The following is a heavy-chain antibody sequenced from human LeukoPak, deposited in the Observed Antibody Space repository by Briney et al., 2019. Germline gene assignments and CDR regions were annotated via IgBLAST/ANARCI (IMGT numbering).Heavy chain of an antibody. V-gene: IGHV3-9*03. Sequence: ALRLSCAASGFTVSSNYMSWVRQAPGKGLEWVSGISWNSGSIGYADSVKGRFTISRDNAKNSLYLQMNSLRAEDMALYYCAKDSGSAAYYFDYWGQGTLVTVSS. D-gene: IGHD1-26*01. CDR3: AKDSGSAAYYFDY. J-gene: IGHJ4*02. CDR2: ISWNSGSI. CDR1: GFTVSSNY.